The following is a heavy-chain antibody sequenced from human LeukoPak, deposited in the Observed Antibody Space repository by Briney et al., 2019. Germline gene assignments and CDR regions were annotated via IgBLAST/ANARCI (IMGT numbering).Heavy chain of an antibody. CDR3: ARAPDYGDYDGPFDY. V-gene: IGHV3-7*01. CDR2: IKQDGSAK. J-gene: IGHJ4*02. CDR1: GFTFSGYW. D-gene: IGHD4-17*01. Sequence: PGGSLRLSCAASGFTFSGYWMTWVRQAPGKGLEWVANIKQDGSAKSYVDFVKGRFTIFRDNAKNSLYLQMNSLRAEDTAVYYCARAPDYGDYDGPFDYWGQGTLVTVSS.